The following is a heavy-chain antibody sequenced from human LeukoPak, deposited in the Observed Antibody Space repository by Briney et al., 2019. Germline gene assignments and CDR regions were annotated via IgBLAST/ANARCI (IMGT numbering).Heavy chain of an antibody. D-gene: IGHD4-17*01. J-gene: IGHJ2*01. CDR1: GFTLSNYD. V-gene: IGHV3-13*01. CDR2: IDIAGDT. CDR3: ARTTVTSGPYWYFDL. Sequence: GGSLRLSCAASGFTLSNYDMHWVRQATGEGLEWVSGIDIAGDTYYPGSVRGRFTISRENAEDSLYLQMNSLRAGDTGVYYCARTTVTSGPYWYFDLWGRGTLVTVS.